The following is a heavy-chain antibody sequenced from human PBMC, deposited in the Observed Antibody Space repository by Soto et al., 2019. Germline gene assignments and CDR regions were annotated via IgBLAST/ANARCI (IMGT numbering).Heavy chain of an antibody. J-gene: IGHJ3*02. D-gene: IGHD3-9*01. CDR2: INHSGST. Sequence: SETLSHTCAVYGGSFRGYYWSWIRQPPGKGLEWIGEINHSGSTNYNPSLKSRGTISVDTSKNQFSLKLTSVTAANTAVFYGAKNDILTGDAFDIWGQGTLVTASS. V-gene: IGHV4-34*01. CDR3: AKNDILTGDAFDI. CDR1: GGSFRGYY.